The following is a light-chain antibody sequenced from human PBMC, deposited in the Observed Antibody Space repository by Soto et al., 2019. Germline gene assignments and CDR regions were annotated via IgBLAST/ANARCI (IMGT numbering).Light chain of an antibody. J-gene: IGKJ3*01. V-gene: IGKV3-11*01. CDR2: DAS. CDR1: QSVSSY. CDR3: QHRSIWPFP. Sequence: EIVLTQSPATLSLSPGEGATLSCRASQSVSSYLAWYQQQPGQAPRLLIYDASNRATGIPARFSGSGSGTDFTLTISSLEPEDAAVYYCQHRSIWPFPFGPGTTVHIQ.